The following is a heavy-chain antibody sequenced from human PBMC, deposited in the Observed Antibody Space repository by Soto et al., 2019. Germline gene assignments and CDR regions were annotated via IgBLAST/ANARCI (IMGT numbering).Heavy chain of an antibody. CDR1: GFTFTNAW. J-gene: IGHJ4*01. Sequence: GGSLRLSCAASGFTFTNAWINWVRQAPGKGLEWVGRIKSKIDGGTTDFAAPVKGRFAISRDDSQNMVYLQMTSLKIEDTAVYFCTTFYYSTMIRIGFDYWGHXTLVPVSP. V-gene: IGHV3-15*07. CDR3: TTFYYSTMIRIGFDY. D-gene: IGHD2-2*01. CDR2: IKSKIDGGTT.